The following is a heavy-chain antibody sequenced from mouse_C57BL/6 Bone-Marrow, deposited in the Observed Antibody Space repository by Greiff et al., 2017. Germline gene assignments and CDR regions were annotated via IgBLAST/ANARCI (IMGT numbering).Heavy chain of an antibody. CDR3: ARGDGYYAVFDY. CDR1: GYTFTSYG. CDR2: IYPRSGNT. J-gene: IGHJ2*01. Sequence: QVHVKQSGAELARPGASVKLSCKASGYTFTSYGISWVKQRTGQGLEWIGEIYPRSGNTYYNEKFKGKATLTADKSSSTADVELRSLTSEESAVYFCARGDGYYAVFDYWGQGTTLTVSS. D-gene: IGHD2-3*01. V-gene: IGHV1-81*01.